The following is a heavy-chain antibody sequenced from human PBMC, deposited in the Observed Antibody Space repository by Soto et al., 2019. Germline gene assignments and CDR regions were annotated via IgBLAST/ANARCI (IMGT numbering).Heavy chain of an antibody. Sequence: GGSLRLSCAASGFTFSSYGMHWVRQAPGKGLEWVAVIWYDGSNKYNADSVTGRFTIARDNSETTLYLQMNSLRAEATAVYYWARDLLDYGDYLDYWGQGTLVTVSS. V-gene: IGHV3-33*01. CDR2: IWYDGSNK. CDR1: GFTFSSYG. J-gene: IGHJ4*02. D-gene: IGHD4-17*01. CDR3: ARDLLDYGDYLDY.